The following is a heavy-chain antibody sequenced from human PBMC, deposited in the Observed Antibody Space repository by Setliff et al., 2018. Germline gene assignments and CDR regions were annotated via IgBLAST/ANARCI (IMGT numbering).Heavy chain of an antibody. D-gene: IGHD3-22*01. CDR3: ATLGHYYDRSGQQNLDY. J-gene: IGHJ4*02. CDR1: GGSISTKNYY. Sequence: PSETLSLTCTVSGGSISTKNYYWGWIRQPPGKGLEWIGNIYYSGGTYYSPSLKSRVTISVDASKNQFSLKLNSVTAEDTALYYCATLGHYYDRSGQQNLDYWGQGTLVTVSS. V-gene: IGHV4-39*07. CDR2: IYYSGGT.